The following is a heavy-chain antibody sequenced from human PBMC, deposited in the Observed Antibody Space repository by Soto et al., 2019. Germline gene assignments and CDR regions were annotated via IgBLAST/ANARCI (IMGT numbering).Heavy chain of an antibody. V-gene: IGHV4-39*01. J-gene: IGHJ4*02. CDR2: IYYIGST. CDR1: VGSISSSSYY. CDR3: ARRIVVVVAANDYFDY. D-gene: IGHD2-15*01. Sequence: SETLSLTGTVSVGSISSSSYYWGWILQPPGKGLEWIGSIYYIGSTYYNPSLKSRVTISVDTSKNQFSLKLSSVTAADTAVYYCARRIVVVVAANDYFDYWGQGTLVTVSS.